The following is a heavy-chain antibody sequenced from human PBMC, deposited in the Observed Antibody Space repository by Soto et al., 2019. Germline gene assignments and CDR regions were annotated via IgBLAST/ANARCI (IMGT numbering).Heavy chain of an antibody. D-gene: IGHD6-13*01. CDR2: ISYDGSNK. V-gene: IGHV3-30-3*01. CDR3: ARDGAAAGQEISTPTN. CDR1: GFTFSSYA. Sequence: PGGSLRLSCAASGFTFSSYAMHWVRQAPGKGLEWVAVISYDGSNKYYADSVKGRFTISRDNSKNTLYLQMNSLRAEDTAVYYCARDGAAAGQEISTPTNWGQGTLVTVSS. J-gene: IGHJ4*02.